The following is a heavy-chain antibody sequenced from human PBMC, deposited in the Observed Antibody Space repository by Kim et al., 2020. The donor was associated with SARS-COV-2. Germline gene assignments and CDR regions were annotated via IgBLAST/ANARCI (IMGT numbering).Heavy chain of an antibody. J-gene: IGHJ4*02. D-gene: IGHD6-13*01. CDR2: IIPIFGTA. Sequence: SVKVSCKASGGTFSSYAISWVRQAPGQGLEWMGGIIPIFGTANYAQKFQGRVTITADESTSTAYMELSSLRSEDTAVYYCARGGIAAAGFDYWGQGTLVTVSS. CDR1: GGTFSSYA. V-gene: IGHV1-69*13. CDR3: ARGGIAAAGFDY.